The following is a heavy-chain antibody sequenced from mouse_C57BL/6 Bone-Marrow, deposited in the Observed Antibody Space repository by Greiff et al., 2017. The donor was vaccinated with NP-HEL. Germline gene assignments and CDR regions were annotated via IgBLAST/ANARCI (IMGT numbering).Heavy chain of an antibody. V-gene: IGHV5-17*01. Sequence: EVNVVESGGGLVKPGGSLKLSCAASGFTFSDYGMHWVRQAPEKGLEWVAYISSGSSTIYYADTVKGRFTISRDNAKNTLFLQMTSLRSEDTAMYYCARNYGSKRYYYAMDYWGQGTSVTVSS. D-gene: IGHD1-1*01. CDR1: GFTFSDYG. J-gene: IGHJ4*01. CDR2: ISSGSSTI. CDR3: ARNYGSKRYYYAMDY.